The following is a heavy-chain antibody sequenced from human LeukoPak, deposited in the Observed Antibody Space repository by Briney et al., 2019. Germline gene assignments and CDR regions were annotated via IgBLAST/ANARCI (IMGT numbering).Heavy chain of an antibody. CDR3: ARGTGDFWSGYYTDYYYYMDV. V-gene: IGHV7-4-1*02. CDR2: INTNTGNP. D-gene: IGHD3-3*01. J-gene: IGHJ6*03. CDR1: GYTFTGYY. Sequence: GASVKVSFKAPGYTFTGYYMHWVRQAPGQGLAWMGWINTNTGNPTYAQGFTGRFVFSLDTSVSTAYLQISSLKAEDTAVYYCARGTGDFWSGYYTDYYYYMDVWGKGTTVTVSS.